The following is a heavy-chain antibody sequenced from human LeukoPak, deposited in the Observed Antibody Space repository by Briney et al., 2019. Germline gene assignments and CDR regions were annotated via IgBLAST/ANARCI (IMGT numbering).Heavy chain of an antibody. D-gene: IGHD3-9*01. CDR3: ARVRSGDDILTGSLPIPLYYYYYMDV. Sequence: GGSLRLSCAASGFTFSSYWMSWVRQAPGKGLEWVANIKQDGSEKYYVDSVKGRFTISRDNAKNSLYLQMNSLRAEDTAVYSCARVRSGDDILTGSLPIPLYYYYYMDVWGKGTTVTISS. CDR2: IKQDGSEK. CDR1: GFTFSSYW. V-gene: IGHV3-7*01. J-gene: IGHJ6*03.